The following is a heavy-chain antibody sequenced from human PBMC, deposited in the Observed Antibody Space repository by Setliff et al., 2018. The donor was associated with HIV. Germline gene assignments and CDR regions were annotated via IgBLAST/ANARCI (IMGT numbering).Heavy chain of an antibody. J-gene: IGHJ5*02. CDR3: ARHSGVASPNWFDP. V-gene: IGHV4-59*08. D-gene: IGHD3-10*01. Sequence: SETLSLTCTVSGGSISSYYWSWIRQPPGKGLEWIGEINHSGSTNYSPSLKSRVTISVDTSKNQFSLKLSSVTAADTAVYYCARHSGVASPNWFDPWGQGTLVTVSS. CDR1: GGSISSYY. CDR2: INHSGST.